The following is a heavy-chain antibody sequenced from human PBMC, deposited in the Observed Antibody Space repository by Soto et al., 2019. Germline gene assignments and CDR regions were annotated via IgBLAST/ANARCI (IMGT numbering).Heavy chain of an antibody. CDR1: GFSLSTSGVG. V-gene: IGHV2-5*02. D-gene: IGHD6-13*01. J-gene: IGHJ4*02. CDR3: ARSEILAAAGSFYFDY. Sequence: SGPTLVNPTQTLTLTCTFSGFSLSTSGVGVGWIRQPPGKALEWLALIYWDDDKRYSPSLKSRLTITKDTSKNQVVLTMTNMDPVDTATYCCARSEILAAAGSFYFDYWGQGTLVTVSS. CDR2: IYWDDDK.